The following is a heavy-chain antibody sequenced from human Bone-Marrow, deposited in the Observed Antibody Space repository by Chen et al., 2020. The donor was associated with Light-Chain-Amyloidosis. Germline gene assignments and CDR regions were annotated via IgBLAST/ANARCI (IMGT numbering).Heavy chain of an antibody. J-gene: IGHJ4*02. CDR1: GFTFTTHA. D-gene: IGHD3-3*01. CDR3: ARVDFWTGYYSTFDY. CDR2: INTQTGHP. Sequence: QVQLVQSGSELKKPGASVKISCKASGFTFTTHAMTWVRQAPGQGLEWMGWINTQTGHPTYAQGFTGRFVFSLDTSVSTASLHISSLKAEDTAVYYCARVDFWTGYYSTFDYWGQGTLVTVSS. V-gene: IGHV7-4-1*02.